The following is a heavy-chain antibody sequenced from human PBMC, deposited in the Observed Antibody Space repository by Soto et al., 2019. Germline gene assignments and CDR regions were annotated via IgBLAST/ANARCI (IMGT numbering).Heavy chain of an antibody. CDR3: ASAGECSSRSDLYDYSPRTDV. CDR1: GGSLSMDY. CDR2: IYNSGST. V-gene: IGHV4-59*01. D-gene: IGHD2-2*01. Sequence: SQTLSLTCTVSGGSLSMDYWSWIRQPPRELLEWIGYIYNSGSTNYNPSPKTRVTIPVAPSKTQFSRNLSAVTATATAASSCASAGECSSRSDLYDYSPRTDVWGQGTTVTVSS. J-gene: IGHJ6*02.